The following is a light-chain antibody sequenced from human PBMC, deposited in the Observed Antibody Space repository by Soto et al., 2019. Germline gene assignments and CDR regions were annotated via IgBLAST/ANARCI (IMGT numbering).Light chain of an antibody. CDR2: GVN. Sequence: QSVLSQPPSVSGAPGQRITISCTGSSSNIGANYDVHWYRQVPGTAPKLLISGVNNRPSGVADRFSGSKSGTSASLAITRLQAEDEADYYCQSYDSSLNRVFGTGTKVTVL. J-gene: IGLJ1*01. V-gene: IGLV1-40*01. CDR1: SSNIGANYD. CDR3: QSYDSSLNRV.